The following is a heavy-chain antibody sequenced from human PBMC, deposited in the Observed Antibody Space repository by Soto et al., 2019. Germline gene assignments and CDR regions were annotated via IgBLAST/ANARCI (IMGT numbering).Heavy chain of an antibody. CDR1: GFTFSSYA. Sequence: GGSLRLSCAASGFTFSSYAMSWVRQAPGKGLEWVSAISGSGGSTYYADSVKGRFTISRDNSKNTLYLQMNSLRAEDTAVYYCANWLLEGWYSDYWGQGTLVTVSS. CDR3: ANWLLEGWYSDY. CDR2: ISGSGGST. V-gene: IGHV3-23*01. J-gene: IGHJ4*02. D-gene: IGHD6-19*01.